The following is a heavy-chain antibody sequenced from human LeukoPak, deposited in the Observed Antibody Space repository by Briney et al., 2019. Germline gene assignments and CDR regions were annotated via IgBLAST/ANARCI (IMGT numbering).Heavy chain of an antibody. J-gene: IGHJ3*02. CDR1: GFTFSSYA. D-gene: IGHD4-23*01. V-gene: IGHV3-64*01. CDR2: ISSNGGTT. CDR3: ARSYGGSRNPFDI. Sequence: GGSLRLSCAASGFTFSSYALHWVRQAPGKGLEHVSVISSNGGTTYYANSVKSRFTISRDDSKNTLYLQMGSLRDEDMAVYYCARSYGGSRNPFDIWGQGTMVTVSS.